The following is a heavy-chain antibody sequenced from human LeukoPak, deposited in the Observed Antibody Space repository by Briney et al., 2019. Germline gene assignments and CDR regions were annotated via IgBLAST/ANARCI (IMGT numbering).Heavy chain of an antibody. V-gene: IGHV1-46*03. CDR1: GYTFTSYY. CDR3: ARDTLSYYDFWSGQAEYYFDY. D-gene: IGHD3-3*01. CDR2: INPSGGST. Sequence: ASVKVSCKASGYTFTSYYMHWVRQAPGQGLEWMGIINPSGGSTSYAQKFQGRVTMTRDTSTSTVYMELSSLRSEDTAVYYCARDTLSYYDFWSGQAEYYFDYWGQGTPVTVSS. J-gene: IGHJ4*02.